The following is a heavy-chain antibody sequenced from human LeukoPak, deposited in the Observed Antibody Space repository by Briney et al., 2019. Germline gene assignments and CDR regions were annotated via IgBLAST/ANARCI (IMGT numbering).Heavy chain of an antibody. Sequence: SVKVSCKASGGTFSSYTISWVRQAPGQGLEWMGRIIPILGIANYAQKFQGRVTITADKSTSTAYMELSSLRSEDTAVYYCARDYQAVAGTSNYYGMDVWGQGTTVTVSS. CDR3: ARDYQAVAGTSNYYGMDV. J-gene: IGHJ6*02. V-gene: IGHV1-69*04. CDR2: IIPILGIA. D-gene: IGHD6-19*01. CDR1: GGTFSSYT.